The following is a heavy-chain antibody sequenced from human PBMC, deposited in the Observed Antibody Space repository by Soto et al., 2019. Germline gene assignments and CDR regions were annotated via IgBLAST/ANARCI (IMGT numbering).Heavy chain of an antibody. CDR2: ISGSGGST. CDR1: GFTFTGKA. J-gene: IGHJ4*02. Sequence: PGGSLSLSCPASGFTFTGKAMSWVRRAPGKGLEWVSAISGSGGSTYYADSVKGRFTISRDNSKNTLYLQMNSLRAEDTAVYYCAKSLAPGYSSSWSSVDYWGQGTLVTVS. D-gene: IGHD6-13*01. V-gene: IGHV3-23*01. CDR3: AKSLAPGYSSSWSSVDY.